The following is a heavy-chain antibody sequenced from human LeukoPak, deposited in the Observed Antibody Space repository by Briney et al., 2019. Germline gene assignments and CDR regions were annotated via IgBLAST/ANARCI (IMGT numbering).Heavy chain of an antibody. CDR2: ISYDGSNK. V-gene: IGHV3-30*03. D-gene: IGHD4-17*01. CDR3: ARGGEDDYEPHWFDP. CDR1: GFTFSSYG. Sequence: PGRSLRLSCAASGFTFSSYGMHWVRQAPGKGLEWVAVISYDGSNKYYADSVKGRFTISRDNSKNTLYLQMNSLRAEDTAVYYCARGGEDDYEPHWFDPWGQGTLVTVSS. J-gene: IGHJ5*02.